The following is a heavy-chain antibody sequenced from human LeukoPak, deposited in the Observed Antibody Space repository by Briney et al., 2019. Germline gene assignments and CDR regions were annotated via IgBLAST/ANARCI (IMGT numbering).Heavy chain of an antibody. CDR1: GYTFTNYG. CDR3: ARDSASTSFPPAYDY. D-gene: IGHD3-16*01. CDR2: ISAHNGNT. Sequence: AASVKVSCKASGYTFTNYGISWVRQAPGQGLEWVGWISAHNGNTNYVQKLQDRVTMTTDTSTTTAYLELRNLRSDDTAVYYCARDSASTSFPPAYDYWGQGTVVAVSS. J-gene: IGHJ4*02. V-gene: IGHV1-18*01.